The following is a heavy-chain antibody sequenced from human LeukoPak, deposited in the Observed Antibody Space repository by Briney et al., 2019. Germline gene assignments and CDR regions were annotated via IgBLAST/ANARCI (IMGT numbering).Heavy chain of an antibody. CDR2: IYYSGST. J-gene: IGHJ4*02. V-gene: IGHV4-59*01. CDR1: GGSIRSDY. CDR3: ARGSRSGWYNFDY. D-gene: IGHD6-19*01. Sequence: PSETLSLTCTVSGGSIRSDYWSRIRQPPGKGLEWIGYIYYSGSTNYNPSLKSRVTISVDTSKNQFSLKLSSVTAADTAVYYCARGSRSGWYNFDYWGQGTLVTVSS.